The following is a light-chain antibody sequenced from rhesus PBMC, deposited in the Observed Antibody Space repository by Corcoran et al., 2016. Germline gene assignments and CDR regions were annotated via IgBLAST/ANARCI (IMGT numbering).Light chain of an antibody. J-gene: IGKJ2*01. CDR2: AAS. V-gene: IGKV1-74*01. Sequence: DIQMTQSPSPLSASVGDRVTITCMASENVNNYLHWYQQKPGKAPKLLIYAASTLQSGVPSRFSGSGSGTDYTFTISSLQPDDVATCCCQHSYGTPCSFCQGTKVEIK. CDR3: QHSYGTPCS. CDR1: ENVNNY.